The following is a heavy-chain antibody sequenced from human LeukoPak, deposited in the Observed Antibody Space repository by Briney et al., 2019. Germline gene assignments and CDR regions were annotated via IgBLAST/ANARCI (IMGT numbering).Heavy chain of an antibody. CDR1: GGSISSYY. Sequence: SETLSLTCTVSGGSISSYYWRWIRQPPGKGLEWIGYIYYSGSTNYNPSLKSRVTISVDTSKNQSSLKLSSVTAADTAVYYCARDSSGWNGFYDYWGQGTLLTLSS. V-gene: IGHV4-59*01. D-gene: IGHD6-19*01. J-gene: IGHJ4*02. CDR3: ARDSSGWNGFYDY. CDR2: IYYSGST.